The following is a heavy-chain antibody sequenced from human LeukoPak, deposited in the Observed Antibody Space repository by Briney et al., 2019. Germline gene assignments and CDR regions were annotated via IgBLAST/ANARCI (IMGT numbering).Heavy chain of an antibody. CDR3: ARDILWGEAPNWFDP. CDR1: GLTFSDYY. D-gene: IGHD3-16*01. CDR2: ICSCGSTI. J-gene: IGHJ5*02. Sequence: GGSLRLSCLAAGLTFSDYYMSWIRQAPGKGLEWVSYICSCGSTIYYSDSVKGRFTISRDNAKNSLYLQMNSLRAEDTAVYYCARDILWGEAPNWFDPWGQGTLVTVSS. V-gene: IGHV3-11*04.